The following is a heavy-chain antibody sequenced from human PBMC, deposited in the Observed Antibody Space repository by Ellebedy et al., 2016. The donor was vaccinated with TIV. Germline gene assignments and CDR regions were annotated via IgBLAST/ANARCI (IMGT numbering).Heavy chain of an antibody. V-gene: IGHV3-11*01. D-gene: IGHD6-13*01. Sequence: GESLKISCAASGFTFSDYFMAWIRQAPGRGLEWVSYISSSGTTIYYADSVRGRFTISRDNAKNSVYLQMNSRRAEDTAVYYCARDAWQQLVEGGDNWGQGTLVTVSS. J-gene: IGHJ4*02. CDR1: GFTFSDYF. CDR3: ARDAWQQLVEGGDN. CDR2: ISSSGTTI.